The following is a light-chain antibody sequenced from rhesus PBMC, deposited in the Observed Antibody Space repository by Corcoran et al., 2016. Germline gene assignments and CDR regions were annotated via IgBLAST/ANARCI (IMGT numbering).Light chain of an antibody. CDR2: KAS. V-gene: IGKV1-22*01. J-gene: IGKJ1*01. Sequence: DIQMTQSPSSRSASVGDTVTITCRASQRISSWLAWYQQKPGKAPKLLIYKASSLQSWVPSRFSGSGSGTVFTLTVSVLHPEDVATYYFLQYNSSPRTFGQGTKLDIK. CDR3: LQYNSSPRT. CDR1: QRISSW.